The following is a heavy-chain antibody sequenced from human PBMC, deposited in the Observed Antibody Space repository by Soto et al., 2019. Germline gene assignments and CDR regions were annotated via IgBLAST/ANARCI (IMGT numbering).Heavy chain of an antibody. Sequence: SETLSLTCAVYGGSFSGYYWSWIRQPPGKGLEWIGEINHSGSTNYNPSLKSRVTISVDTSKNQFSLKLSSVTAADTAVYYCARVRPIAARPNWFDPWGQGTLVTVSS. CDR2: INHSGST. CDR1: GGSFSGYY. J-gene: IGHJ5*02. D-gene: IGHD6-6*01. CDR3: ARVRPIAARPNWFDP. V-gene: IGHV4-34*01.